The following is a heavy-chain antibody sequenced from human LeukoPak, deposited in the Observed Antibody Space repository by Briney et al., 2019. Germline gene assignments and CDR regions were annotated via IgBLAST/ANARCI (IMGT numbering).Heavy chain of an antibody. CDR3: ARAAAGTGLPAY. Sequence: GGSLRLSCAASGFTFSSYDMHWVRQATGKGLEWVSAIGTAGDTYYPGSVKGRFTISRENAKNSLYLQMNSLRAGDTAVYYCARAAAGTGLPAYWGQGTLVTVSS. D-gene: IGHD6-13*01. CDR1: GFTFSSYD. V-gene: IGHV3-13*01. CDR2: IGTAGDT. J-gene: IGHJ4*02.